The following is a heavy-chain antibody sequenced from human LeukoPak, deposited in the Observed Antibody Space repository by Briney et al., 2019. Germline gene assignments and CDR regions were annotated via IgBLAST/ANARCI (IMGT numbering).Heavy chain of an antibody. V-gene: IGHV3-23*01. J-gene: IGHJ4*02. CDR2: ISGSGGST. Sequence: GGSLRLSCAASGFTFSSYAMSWVRQAPGKGLEWVSAISGSGGSTYYADSVKGRFTISRDNSKNTLYLQMNSLRAEDTAVYYCAKDPISSGRYVRHRPLDYWGQGTLVTVSS. D-gene: IGHD6-19*01. CDR1: GFTFSSYA. CDR3: AKDPISSGRYVRHRPLDY.